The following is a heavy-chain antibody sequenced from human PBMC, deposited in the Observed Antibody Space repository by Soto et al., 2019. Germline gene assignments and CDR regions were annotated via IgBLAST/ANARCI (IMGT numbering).Heavy chain of an antibody. CDR1: GFTFSSNA. Sequence: EVQLLESGGGLVQPGGSLRLSCAASGFTFSSNAMTWVRQAPGKGLEWVSTISGGGAFTYYADSVKGRFTISRDDPKNTLYLQMNSLRAEDTAIYYCAKSGPTNYFDFWGQGTLVTVSS. D-gene: IGHD1-26*01. CDR3: AKSGPTNYFDF. J-gene: IGHJ4*02. V-gene: IGHV3-23*01. CDR2: ISGGGAFT.